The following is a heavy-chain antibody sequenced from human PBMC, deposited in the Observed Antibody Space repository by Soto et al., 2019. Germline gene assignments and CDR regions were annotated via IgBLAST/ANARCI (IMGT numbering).Heavy chain of an antibody. J-gene: IGHJ3*02. D-gene: IGHD2-15*01. CDR3: ARGRFGGRRRHDSFDI. V-gene: IGHV3-23*01. Sequence: GGSLRLSCAASGFTFSRYAMSWVRQAPGKGLEWVSSISGSGGSTYYADSVKGRFTISRDNSKNTLYLQMNSLRAEDTAVYYCARGRFGGRRRHDSFDIWGQRIRGTV. CDR2: ISGSGGST. CDR1: GFTFSRYA.